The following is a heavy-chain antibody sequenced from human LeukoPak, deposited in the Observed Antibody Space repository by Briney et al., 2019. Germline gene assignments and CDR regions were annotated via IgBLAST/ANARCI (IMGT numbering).Heavy chain of an antibody. CDR1: GYSISSGYY. V-gene: IGHV4-38-2*02. CDR3: ARDLCIAAAGTCRKDAFDI. CDR2: IYHSGST. J-gene: IGHJ3*02. D-gene: IGHD6-13*01. Sequence: SETLSLTCTVSGYSISSGYYWGWIRQPPGKGLEWIGSIYHSGSTYYNPSLKSRVTISVDTSKNQFSPKLSSVTAADTAVYYCARDLCIAAAGTCRKDAFDIWGQGTMVTVSS.